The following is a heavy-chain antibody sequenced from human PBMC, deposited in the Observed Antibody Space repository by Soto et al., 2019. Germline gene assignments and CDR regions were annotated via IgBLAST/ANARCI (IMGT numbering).Heavy chain of an antibody. CDR3: ARGQGLRGILTGYYTGFPFYYGMDV. CDR1: GGSFSGYY. CDR2: INHSGST. Sequence: QVQLQQWGAGLLKPSETLSLTCAVYGGSFSGYYWSWIRQPPGKGLEWIGEINHSGSTNYNPSLKSRVTISVDTSKNQFSLKLSSVTAADTAVYYCARGQGLRGILTGYYTGFPFYYGMDVWGQGTTVTVSS. D-gene: IGHD3-9*01. V-gene: IGHV4-34*01. J-gene: IGHJ6*02.